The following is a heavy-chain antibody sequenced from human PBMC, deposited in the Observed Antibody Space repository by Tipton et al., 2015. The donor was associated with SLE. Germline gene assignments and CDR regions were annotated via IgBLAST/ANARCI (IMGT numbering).Heavy chain of an antibody. D-gene: IGHD5-24*01. CDR2: VYYSGGT. CDR1: GGSISDFY. J-gene: IGHJ6*03. V-gene: IGHV4-59*01. CDR3: ARAEMTTEGSAFYFYVDV. Sequence: TLSLTCTVTGGSISDFYWNWIRQPPGKGLEWLGYVYYSGGTNYNPSLKSRVTISVDTSKNQFSLRLTSVTAADTAVYYCARAEMTTEGSAFYFYVDVWGKGTTVTVSS.